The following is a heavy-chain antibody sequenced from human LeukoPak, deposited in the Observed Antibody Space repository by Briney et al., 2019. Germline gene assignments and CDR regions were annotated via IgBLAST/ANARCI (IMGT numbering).Heavy chain of an antibody. J-gene: IGHJ4*02. CDR1: GGSISSGGYY. CDR3: ARSFEYSSSSIDY. D-gene: IGHD6-6*01. V-gene: IGHV4-31*03. CDR2: IYYSGST. Sequence: SETLSPTCTVSGGSISSGGYYWSWIRQHPGKGLEWIGYIYYSGSTYYNPSLKSRVTISVDTSKNQFSLKLSSVTAADTAVYYCARSFEYSSSSIDYWGQGTLVTVSS.